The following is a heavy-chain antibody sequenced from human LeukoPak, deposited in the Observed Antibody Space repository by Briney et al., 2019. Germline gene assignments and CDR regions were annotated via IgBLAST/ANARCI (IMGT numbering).Heavy chain of an antibody. CDR3: ASTSTTYYDFWSGYDY. V-gene: IGHV4-59*01. J-gene: IGHJ4*02. D-gene: IGHD3-3*01. CDR2: TYYSGST. CDR1: GGSISSYY. Sequence: PSETLSLTCTVSGGSISSYYWSWIRQPPGKGLEWIGYTYYSGSTNYNPSLKSRVTISVDTSKNQFSLKLSSVTAADTAVYYCASTSTTYYDFWSGYDYWGQGTLVTVSS.